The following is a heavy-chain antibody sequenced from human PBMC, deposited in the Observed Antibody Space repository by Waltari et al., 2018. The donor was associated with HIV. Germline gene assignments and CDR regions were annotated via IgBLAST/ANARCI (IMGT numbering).Heavy chain of an antibody. Sequence: EVQLVETGGGLIQPGGSLRLSCAASGFTVSSNYMSWVRQAPGKGLEWVSVIYSGGSTYYADSVKGRFTISRDNSKNTLYLQMNSLRAEDTAVYYCARWGRDGYNRDYYYGMDVWGQGTTVTVSS. D-gene: IGHD5-12*01. J-gene: IGHJ6*02. CDR1: GFTVSSNY. V-gene: IGHV3-53*02. CDR3: ARWGRDGYNRDYYYGMDV. CDR2: IYSGGST.